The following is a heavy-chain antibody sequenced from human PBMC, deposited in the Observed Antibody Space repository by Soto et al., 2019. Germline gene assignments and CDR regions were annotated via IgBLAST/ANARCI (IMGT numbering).Heavy chain of an antibody. CDR2: IYHSGST. CDR3: ARSRQGLFDP. J-gene: IGHJ5*02. CDR1: GGSISGYY. Sequence: PSETLSLTCTVSGGSISGYYWSWIRQPPGKGLEWIGYIYHSGSTSYNPSLKSRVTISVDTSKNQFSLKLSSVTAADTAVYYCARSRQGLFDPWGQGTLVTVSS. D-gene: IGHD1-1*01. V-gene: IGHV4-59*12.